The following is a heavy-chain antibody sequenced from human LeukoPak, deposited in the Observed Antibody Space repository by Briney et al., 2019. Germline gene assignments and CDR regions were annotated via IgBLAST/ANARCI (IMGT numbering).Heavy chain of an antibody. D-gene: IGHD4-23*01. Sequence: SVKVSCKASGGTFSSYAISWVRQAPRQGLEWMGGIIPIFGTANYAQKFQGRVTITADESTSTAYMELSSLRSEDTAVYYCARVSLPDYGGNRFDYWGQGTLVTVSP. CDR2: IIPIFGTA. J-gene: IGHJ4*02. V-gene: IGHV1-69*01. CDR3: ARVSLPDYGGNRFDY. CDR1: GGTFSSYA.